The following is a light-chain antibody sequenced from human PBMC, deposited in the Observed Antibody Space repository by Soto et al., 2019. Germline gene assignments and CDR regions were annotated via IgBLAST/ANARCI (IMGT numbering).Light chain of an antibody. Sequence: EIVMTQSPATLSLSPGERATLSCRASQSISGKLACYQHRPGQAPRLLIYDASIRATGIPARFSGSGSGTAFTLNISSLQSEDFALYYCQQYNNWPPWTFGQGTKVDIK. J-gene: IGKJ1*01. CDR1: QSISGK. V-gene: IGKV3-15*01. CDR2: DAS. CDR3: QQYNNWPPWT.